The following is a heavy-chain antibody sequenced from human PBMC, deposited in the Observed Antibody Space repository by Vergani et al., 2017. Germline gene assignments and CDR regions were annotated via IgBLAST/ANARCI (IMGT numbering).Heavy chain of an antibody. D-gene: IGHD2-15*01. CDR2: IIPIFGTA. V-gene: IGHV1-69*12. J-gene: IGHJ4*02. CDR3: ARATCSGGSCYRGFEY. Sequence: QVQLVQSGAEVKKPGSSVKVSCKASGGTFSSYAISWVRQAPGQGLEWMGGIIPIFGTANYAQKFQGRVTITADESTSTDYMELSSLRSEDTAVYYCARATCSGGSCYRGFEYWGQGSLITVSS. CDR1: GGTFSSYA.